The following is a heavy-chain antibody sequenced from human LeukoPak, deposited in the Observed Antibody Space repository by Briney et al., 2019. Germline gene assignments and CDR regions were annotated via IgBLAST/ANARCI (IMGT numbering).Heavy chain of an antibody. CDR1: GFTFSSYA. D-gene: IGHD3-22*01. Sequence: GGSLRLSCAASGFTFSSYAMSWVRQAPGKGLEWVSGISGSGDNTYYADSVKGRFTISRDNSKNTLYAQVNSLGTEDTAAYYCAKGSYYDSSGSFYFDYWSQGTLVTVSS. V-gene: IGHV3-23*01. CDR2: ISGSGDNT. CDR3: AKGSYYDSSGSFYFDY. J-gene: IGHJ4*02.